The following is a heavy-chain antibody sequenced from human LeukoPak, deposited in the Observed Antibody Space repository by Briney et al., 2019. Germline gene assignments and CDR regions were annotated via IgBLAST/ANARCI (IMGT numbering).Heavy chain of an antibody. Sequence: PGGSLRLSCAASGFTFSSYTMNWVRQAPGKGLEWVSSISSRGSYIYYADSVKGRFTISRDNAENSLYLQMNSLRAEDTAVYYCPRVWCIGVVTPLDYWGQGTLVTVSS. D-gene: IGHD3-3*01. CDR1: GFTFSSYT. J-gene: IGHJ4*02. V-gene: IGHV3-21*01. CDR3: PRVWCIGVVTPLDY. CDR2: ISSRGSYI.